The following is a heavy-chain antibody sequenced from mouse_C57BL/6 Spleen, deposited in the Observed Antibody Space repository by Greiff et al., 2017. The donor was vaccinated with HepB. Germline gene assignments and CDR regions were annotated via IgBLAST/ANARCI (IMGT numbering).Heavy chain of an antibody. CDR1: GYSITSGYS. CDR3: ARAEGFYYYGSRGYFDV. D-gene: IGHD1-1*01. CDR2: ISYDGSN. J-gene: IGHJ1*03. Sequence: EVQLQQSGPGLVKPSQSLSLPCSVTGYSITSGYSWNWIRQFPGNKLEWMGYISYDGSNNYNPSLKNRISITRDTSKNQFFLKLNSVTTEDTATYYCARAEGFYYYGSRGYFDVWGTGTTVTVSS. V-gene: IGHV3-6*01.